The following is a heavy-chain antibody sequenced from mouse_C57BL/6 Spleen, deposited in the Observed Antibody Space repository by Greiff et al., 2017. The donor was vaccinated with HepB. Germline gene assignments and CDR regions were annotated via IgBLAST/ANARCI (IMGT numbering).Heavy chain of an antibody. CDR3: TRLTTVVADAMDY. J-gene: IGHJ4*01. CDR2: IYPGNSDT. D-gene: IGHD1-1*01. Sequence: VQLQQSGTVLARPGASVKMSCKTSGYTFTSYWMHWVKQRPGQGLEWIGAIYPGNSDTSYNQKFKGKAKLTAVTSASAAYMELSSLTNEDSAVYYCTRLTTVVADAMDYWGQGTSVTVSS. V-gene: IGHV1-5*01. CDR1: GYTFTSYW.